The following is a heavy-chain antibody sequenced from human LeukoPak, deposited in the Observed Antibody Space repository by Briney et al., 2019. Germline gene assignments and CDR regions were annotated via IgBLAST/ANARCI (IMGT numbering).Heavy chain of an antibody. CDR1: GGTFSSYA. CDR3: ARESSSRWDAFDI. J-gene: IGHJ3*02. D-gene: IGHD6-13*01. CDR2: IIPIFGTA. Sequence: SVKVSCKASGGTFSSYAISWVRQAPGQGLEWMGGIIPIFGTANYAQKFQGRVTITADKSTSTAYMELSSLRSEDTAVYYCARESSSRWDAFDIWGQGTMVTVSS. V-gene: IGHV1-69*06.